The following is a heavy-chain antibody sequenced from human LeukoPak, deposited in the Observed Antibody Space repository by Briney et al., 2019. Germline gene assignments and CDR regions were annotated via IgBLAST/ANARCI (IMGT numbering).Heavy chain of an antibody. CDR3: ARSYSSSWPGLDY. V-gene: IGHV1-69*13. Sequence: SVNVSYKASVGTFSSYAISWVRQAPGQGLEWMGGIIPIFGTANYAQKFQGRVTITADESTSTAYMELSSLGSEDTAVYYCARSYSSSWPGLDYWGQGTLVTVSS. CDR1: VGTFSSYA. D-gene: IGHD6-13*01. J-gene: IGHJ4*02. CDR2: IIPIFGTA.